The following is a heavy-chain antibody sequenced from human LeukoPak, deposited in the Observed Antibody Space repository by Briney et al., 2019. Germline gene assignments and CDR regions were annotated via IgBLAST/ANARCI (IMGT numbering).Heavy chain of an antibody. V-gene: IGHV3-23*01. D-gene: IGHD6-19*01. CDR2: ISGSGGST. Sequence: GGSLRLSCAASGFTFSSYGMSWVRQAPGKGLEWVSAISGSGGSTYYADSVKGRFTISRDNSKNTLYLQMNSLRAEDTAVYYCAKVYRRIAVAGPLLRWGQGTLVTVSS. CDR1: GFTFSSYG. J-gene: IGHJ4*02. CDR3: AKVYRRIAVAGPLLR.